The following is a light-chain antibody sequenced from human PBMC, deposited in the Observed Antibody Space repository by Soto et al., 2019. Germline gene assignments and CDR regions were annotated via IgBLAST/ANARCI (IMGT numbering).Light chain of an antibody. CDR2: AAS. V-gene: IGKV1-8*01. Sequence: AIRMTQSPSSFSASTGDRVTITCRASQGISSYLAWYQQKPGKAPKLLIYAASTLLSGVPSRFSGSGSGTDFTLTISCLQSEDFATYYCQQYYSYSWTFGQGTKVEIK. J-gene: IGKJ1*01. CDR1: QGISSY. CDR3: QQYYSYSWT.